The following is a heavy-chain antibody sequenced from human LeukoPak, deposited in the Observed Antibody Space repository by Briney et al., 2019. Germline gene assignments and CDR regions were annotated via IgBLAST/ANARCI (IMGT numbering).Heavy chain of an antibody. V-gene: IGHV3-21*01. J-gene: IGHJ4*02. Sequence: GRSLRLSCAASGFTFSSYSMSWVRQAPGKGLEWVSSISSSSSYIYYADSVKGRFTISRDNAKNSLYLQMNSLRAEDTAAYYCARDYDFWSGLDCWGQGTLVTVSS. CDR1: GFTFSSYS. CDR3: ARDYDFWSGLDC. CDR2: ISSSSSYI. D-gene: IGHD3-3*01.